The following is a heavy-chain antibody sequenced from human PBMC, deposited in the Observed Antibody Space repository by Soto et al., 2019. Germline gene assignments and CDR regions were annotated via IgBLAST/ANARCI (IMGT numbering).Heavy chain of an antibody. CDR1: GFTVSSNY. CDR2: IKQDGGEK. J-gene: IGHJ4*02. Sequence: PGGSLRLSCAASGFTVSSNYMTWVRQAQGKGLEWVGNIKQDGGEKNYVDSVKGRFTISRDNAKNSVYLQMNSLRAEDTAVYYCAREIVVARGASYFDYWGPGTLVTVSS. V-gene: IGHV3-7*04. CDR3: AREIVVARGASYFDY. D-gene: IGHD2-2*01.